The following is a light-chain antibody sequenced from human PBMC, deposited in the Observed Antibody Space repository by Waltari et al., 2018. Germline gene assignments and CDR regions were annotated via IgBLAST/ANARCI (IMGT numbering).Light chain of an antibody. CDR3: CSYAGSYTSL. CDR2: NVI. V-gene: IGLV2-11*01. Sequence: QSALTQPRPVSGSLGQSVTIPCPGTTSVFGGYNFVSCSHQHPAKPPNLMIYNVINRPSGVPDRCSGSKSGNTASLTISGLQAEDEADYYCCSYAGSYTSLFGGGTKLTVL. J-gene: IGLJ2*01. CDR1: TSVFGGYNF.